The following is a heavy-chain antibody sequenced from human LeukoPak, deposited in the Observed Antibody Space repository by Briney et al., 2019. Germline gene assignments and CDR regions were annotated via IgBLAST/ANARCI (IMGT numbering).Heavy chain of an antibody. Sequence: SVKVSCKGSGGSFSNYAINWVRQAPGQGLEWMGGIIPIFGRANYAQKFQGRVTITADESTSTAYMELSSLRSEDTAVYYCARDRGELVIIPVTIRYNWFDPWGQGTLVTVSS. CDR1: GGSFSNYA. CDR3: ARDRGELVIIPVTIRYNWFDP. CDR2: IIPIFGRA. V-gene: IGHV1-69*13. J-gene: IGHJ5*02. D-gene: IGHD2-2*01.